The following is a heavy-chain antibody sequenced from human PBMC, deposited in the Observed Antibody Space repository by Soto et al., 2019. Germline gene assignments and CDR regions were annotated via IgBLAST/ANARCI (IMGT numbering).Heavy chain of an antibody. D-gene: IGHD3-10*01. CDR1: GGSVSSGSYY. J-gene: IGHJ6*02. CDR3: AISTMVRGVTRERDYGMDV. Sequence: TLSLTCTVSGGSVSSGSYYWSWIRQPPGKGLEWIGYIYYSGSTNYNPSLKSRVTISVDTSKNQFSLKLSSVTAADTAVYYCAISTMVRGVTRERDYGMDVWGQGTTVTVSS. V-gene: IGHV4-61*01. CDR2: IYYSGST.